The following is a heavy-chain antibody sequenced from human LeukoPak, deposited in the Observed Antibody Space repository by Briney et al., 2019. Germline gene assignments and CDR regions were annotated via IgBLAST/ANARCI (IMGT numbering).Heavy chain of an antibody. J-gene: IGHJ4*02. CDR2: MNPNSGNT. Sequence: ASVKVSCKPSGYTFTTYDTNWVRQATEQGLEWMAWMNPNSGNTGYAQKFQGRVTMTRNTSISTAYMELSSLRSEDTAVYYCARVAGNCGGDCYRLVYWGQGTLVTVAS. CDR1: GYTFTTYD. CDR3: ARVAGNCGGDCYRLVY. D-gene: IGHD2-21*01. V-gene: IGHV1-8*01.